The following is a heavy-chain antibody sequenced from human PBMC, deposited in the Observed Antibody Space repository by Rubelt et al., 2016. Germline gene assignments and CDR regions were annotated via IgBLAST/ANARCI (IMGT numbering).Heavy chain of an antibody. J-gene: IGHJ4*02. Sequence: QVQLVQSGAEVKKPGASVKVSCKTSGYMFTTYGVSWVRQAPGKGLEWMGGFDPEDGETIYGQKCQVRVTMTEYTSTETAYMELSSLRSEDTAVYYCATWTGWYISYWGQGTLVTVSS. CDR3: ATWTGWYISY. CDR2: FDPEDGET. D-gene: IGHD6-19*01. V-gene: IGHV1-24*01. CDR1: GYMFTTYG.